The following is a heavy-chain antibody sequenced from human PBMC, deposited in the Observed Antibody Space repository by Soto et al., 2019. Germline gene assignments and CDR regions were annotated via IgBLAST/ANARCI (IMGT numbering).Heavy chain of an antibody. D-gene: IGHD3-16*02. CDR3: ARLGSYDYIWGSYRYTPRFDY. J-gene: IGHJ4*02. Sequence: SETLSLTCTVSGGSISSSSYYWGWIRQPPGKGLEWIGSIYYSGSTYYNPSLKSRVTISVDTSKNQFSLKLSSVTAADTAVYYCARLGSYDYIWGSYRYTPRFDYWGQGTLVTVSS. V-gene: IGHV4-39*01. CDR2: IYYSGST. CDR1: GGSISSSSYY.